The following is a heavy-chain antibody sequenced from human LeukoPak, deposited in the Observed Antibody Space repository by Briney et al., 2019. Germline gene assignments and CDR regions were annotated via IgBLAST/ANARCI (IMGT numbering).Heavy chain of an antibody. Sequence: SETLSLTCTVSGGSISSYYWSWIRQPPGKGLEWIGYIYTSGSTNYNPSLKSRVTISEDTSKNQFSLKLSSVTAADTAVYYCARQGTVGAYYYYYMDVWGKGTTVTVSS. CDR1: GGSISSYY. J-gene: IGHJ6*03. CDR3: ARQGTVGAYYYYYMDV. V-gene: IGHV4-4*09. D-gene: IGHD4-23*01. CDR2: IYTSGST.